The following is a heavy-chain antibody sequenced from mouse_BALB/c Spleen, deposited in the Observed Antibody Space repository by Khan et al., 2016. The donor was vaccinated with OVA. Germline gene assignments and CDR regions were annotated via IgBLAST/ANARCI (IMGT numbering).Heavy chain of an antibody. CDR2: ISYSGNT. CDR1: GYSITSDYA. J-gene: IGHJ2*01. CDR3: ARVYGGHFDY. Sequence: EVELVESGPGLVKPSQSLSLTCTVTGYSITSDYAWNWIRQFPGNKLEWMGFISYSGNTNYNPSLKSRISITRDTSKNQFFLQLNSVTTEDQATYYCARVYGGHFDYWGQGTTLTVSS. D-gene: IGHD1-1*01. V-gene: IGHV3-2*02.